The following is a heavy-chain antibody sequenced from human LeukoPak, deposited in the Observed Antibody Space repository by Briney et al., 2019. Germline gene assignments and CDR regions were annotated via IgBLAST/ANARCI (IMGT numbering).Heavy chain of an antibody. D-gene: IGHD4-17*01. CDR1: GGSFSDYF. CDR2: FTRIGTI. V-gene: IGHV4-34*01. Sequence: SETLSLTCAVYGGSFSDYFWSWIRQPPGKGLEWIGEFTRIGTINYNPSLKSRITISVDTSKNQFSLKLSSLTAADTAVYYCAGIYGDYSDFDYWGQGTLVTVSS. CDR3: AGIYGDYSDFDY. J-gene: IGHJ4*02.